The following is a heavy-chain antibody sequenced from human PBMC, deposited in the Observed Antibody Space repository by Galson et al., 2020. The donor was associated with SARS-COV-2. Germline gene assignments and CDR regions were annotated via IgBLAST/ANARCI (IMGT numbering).Heavy chain of an antibody. CDR3: ARVHDLLGYCSSTSCYSIDY. J-gene: IGHJ4*02. CDR2: IHYSGST. Sequence: TLSLTCTVSGGSISSSSYYWGWIRQPPGKGLEWIGSIHYSGSTYYNPSLKSRVTISVDTSKNQFSLKLSSVTAADTAVYYCARVHDLLGYCSSTSCYSIDYWCQGTLVTVSS. CDR1: GGSISSSSYY. V-gene: IGHV4-39*07. D-gene: IGHD2-2*01.